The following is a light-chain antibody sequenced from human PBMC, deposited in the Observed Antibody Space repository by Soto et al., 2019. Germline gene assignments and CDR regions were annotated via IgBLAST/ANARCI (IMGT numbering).Light chain of an antibody. Sequence: EIVLTQSPATLSLSPGERATLSCWASQSVSNSLAWFQQRPGQAPRLLIYGASDRATGIPARFSGTGSGTDFTLTISSLGPEDFAVYYCQQRAKWPRTFGQGTKVDI. J-gene: IGKJ1*01. CDR2: GAS. CDR3: QQRAKWPRT. CDR1: QSVSNS. V-gene: IGKV3-11*01.